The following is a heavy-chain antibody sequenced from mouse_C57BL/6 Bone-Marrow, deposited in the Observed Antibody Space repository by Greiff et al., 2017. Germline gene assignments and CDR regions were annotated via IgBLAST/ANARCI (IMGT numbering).Heavy chain of an antibody. CDR2: ISGGGGNT. V-gene: IGHV5-9*04. Sequence: EVQLQESGGGLVKPGGSLKLSCAASGFTFSSYTMSWVRQTPEKRLEWVATISGGGGNTYYKDSVKGRFTISRDNAKNTLYLQMSSLRSEDTAVYYCARWYDGYYKKDMDYWGQGTSVTVSS. D-gene: IGHD2-3*01. CDR1: GFTFSSYT. CDR3: ARWYDGYYKKDMDY. J-gene: IGHJ4*01.